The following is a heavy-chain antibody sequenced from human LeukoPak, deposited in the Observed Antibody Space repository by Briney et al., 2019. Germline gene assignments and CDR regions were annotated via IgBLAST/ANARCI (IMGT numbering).Heavy chain of an antibody. Sequence: ASVKVSCKASGYTFTGYYMHWVRQAPGQGLEWMGWINPNSGGTNYAQKFQGRVTMTRDTSISTAYMELSRLRSDDTAVYYCARRRSSIAARDAFDIWGQGTMVTVSS. CDR2: INPNSGGT. CDR1: GYTFTGYY. V-gene: IGHV1-2*02. J-gene: IGHJ3*02. D-gene: IGHD6-6*01. CDR3: ARRRSSIAARDAFDI.